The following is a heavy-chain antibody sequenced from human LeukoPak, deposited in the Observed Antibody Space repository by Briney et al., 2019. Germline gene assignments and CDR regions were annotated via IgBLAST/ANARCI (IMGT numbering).Heavy chain of an antibody. V-gene: IGHV4-39*01. D-gene: IGHD4-23*01. CDR2: IYYSGST. J-gene: IGHJ3*02. Sequence: SETLSLTCIVSGGSISSSSYYWGWIRQPPGKGLEWIGSIYYSGSTYYNPSLKSRVTISVDTSKNQFSLKLSSVTAADTAVYYCASGGNSFFGAFDIWGQGTMVTVSS. CDR1: GGSISSSSYY. CDR3: ASGGNSFFGAFDI.